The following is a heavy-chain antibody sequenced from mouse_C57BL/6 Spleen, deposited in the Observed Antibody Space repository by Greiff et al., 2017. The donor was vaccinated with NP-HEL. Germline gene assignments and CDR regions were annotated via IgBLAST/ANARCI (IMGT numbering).Heavy chain of an antibody. J-gene: IGHJ4*01. CDR3: AREGGTAQVRYAMDY. CDR1: GYTFTSYW. V-gene: IGHV1-50*01. CDR2: IDPSDSYT. Sequence: QVQLQQPGAELVKPGASVKLSCKASGYTFTSYWMQWVKQRPGQGLEWIGEIDPSDSYTNYNQKFKGKATLTVDTSSSTAYMQLSSLTSEDSAVYYCAREGGTAQVRYAMDYWGQGTSVTVSS. D-gene: IGHD3-2*02.